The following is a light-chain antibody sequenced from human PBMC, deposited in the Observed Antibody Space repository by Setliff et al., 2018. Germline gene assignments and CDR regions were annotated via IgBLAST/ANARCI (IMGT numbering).Light chain of an antibody. CDR3: GAWDRSLSVYV. Sequence: QSALTQPASVSGSPGQSITISCSGTIGDVGAYDFVSWYQHHPGKAPKLVIYEVTNRPSGISNRFSGSKSGNSASLIISGLQAEDEADYYCGAWDRSLSVYVFGTGTKVTVL. CDR2: EVT. J-gene: IGLJ1*01. V-gene: IGLV2-14*01. CDR1: IGDVGAYDF.